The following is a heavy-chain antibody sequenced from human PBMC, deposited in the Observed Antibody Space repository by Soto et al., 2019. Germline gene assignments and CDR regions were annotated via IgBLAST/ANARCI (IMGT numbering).Heavy chain of an antibody. J-gene: IGHJ2*01. V-gene: IGHV4-4*02. CDR2: IYHSGST. CDR3: ARDLRDIVATAYFDL. Sequence: SETLSLTCAVYVGSFSSNWWSWVRQPPGKGLEWIGEIYHSGSTNYNPSLKSRVTISVDKSKNQFSLKLSSVTAADTAVYYCARDLRDIVATAYFDLWGRGTLVTVSS. CDR1: VGSFSSNW. D-gene: IGHD5-12*01.